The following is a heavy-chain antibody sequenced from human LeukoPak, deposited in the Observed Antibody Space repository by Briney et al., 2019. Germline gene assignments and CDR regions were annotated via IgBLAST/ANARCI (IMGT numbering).Heavy chain of an antibody. D-gene: IGHD6-6*01. CDR3: AKDLSSSPRGRFDY. Sequence: HPGGSLRLSCAASGFTFSSYAMSWVRQAPGKGLEWVSAISGSGGSTYYADSVKGRFTISRDNSKNTLYLQMNSLRAEDTAVYYCAKDLSSSPRGRFDYWGQGTLVTVSS. J-gene: IGHJ4*02. V-gene: IGHV3-23*01. CDR2: ISGSGGST. CDR1: GFTFSSYA.